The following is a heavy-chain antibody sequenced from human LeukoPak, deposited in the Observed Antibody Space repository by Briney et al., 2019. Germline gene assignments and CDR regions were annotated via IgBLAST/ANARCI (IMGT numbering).Heavy chain of an antibody. J-gene: IGHJ4*02. CDR2: ISGTNTRI. Sequence: GGSLRLSCAASGFTFSSYAMSWVRQAPGKGLEWVSGISGTNTRIEDADSVKGRFTISRDNSKNTLYLEMNSLRAEDTAVYYCAKSGGGSGSYMRGYFDYWGRGTLVTVSS. CDR3: AKSGGGSGSYMRGYFDY. V-gene: IGHV3-23*01. D-gene: IGHD3-10*01. CDR1: GFTFSSYA.